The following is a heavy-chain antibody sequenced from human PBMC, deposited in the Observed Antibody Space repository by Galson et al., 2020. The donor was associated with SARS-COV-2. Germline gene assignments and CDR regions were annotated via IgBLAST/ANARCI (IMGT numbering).Heavy chain of an antibody. Sequence: GGSLRLSCAASGFTFSDYYMSWIRQAPGKGLEWVSYISSSSSYTNYADSVKGRFTISRDNAKNSLYLQMNSLRAEDTAVYYCARGEFCSSTSCYPPYWFDPWGQGTLVTVSS. D-gene: IGHD2-2*01. CDR1: GFTFSDYY. CDR3: ARGEFCSSTSCYPPYWFDP. CDR2: ISSSSSYT. J-gene: IGHJ5*02. V-gene: IGHV3-11*05.